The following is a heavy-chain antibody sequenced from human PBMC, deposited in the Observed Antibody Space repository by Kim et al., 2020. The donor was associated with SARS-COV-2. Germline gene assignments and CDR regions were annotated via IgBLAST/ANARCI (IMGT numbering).Heavy chain of an antibody. Sequence: GGSLRLSCAASGFTFSSYAMHWVRQAPGKGLEWVAVISYDGSNKYYADSVKGRFTISRDNSKNTLYLQMNSLRAEDTAVYYCARDDRGEPRYYGSGSYYPVQGYGMDVWGQGTTVTVSS. V-gene: IGHV3-30*04. D-gene: IGHD3-10*01. J-gene: IGHJ6*02. CDR3: ARDDRGEPRYYGSGSYYPVQGYGMDV. CDR1: GFTFSSYA. CDR2: ISYDGSNK.